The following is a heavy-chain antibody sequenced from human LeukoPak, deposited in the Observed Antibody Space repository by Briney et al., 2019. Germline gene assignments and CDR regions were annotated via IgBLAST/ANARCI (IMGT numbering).Heavy chain of an antibody. D-gene: IGHD1-1*01. CDR1: GGSISSYY. V-gene: IGHV4-59*13. CDR2: IYYSGST. Sequence: PSETLSLTCTVSGGSISSYYWSWIRQPPGKGLEWIGYIYYSGSTNYNPSLKSRVTTSVDTSKNQFSLKLSSVTAADTAVYYCARVLEGWFDPWGQGTLVTVSS. CDR3: ARVLEGWFDP. J-gene: IGHJ5*02.